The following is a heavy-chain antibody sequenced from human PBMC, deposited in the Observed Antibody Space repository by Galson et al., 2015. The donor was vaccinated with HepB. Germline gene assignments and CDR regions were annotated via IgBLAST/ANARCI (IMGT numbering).Heavy chain of an antibody. CDR1: GFTFSSYG. D-gene: IGHD6-19*01. CDR3: ATRWRAVADY. Sequence: SLRLSCAASGFTFSSYGMHWVRQAPGKGLEWVAFIRYDGNNKYYADSVKGRFTISRDNSKNTLYLQMNSLRAEDTAVYYCATRWRAVADYWGQGTLVTVSS. V-gene: IGHV3-30*02. CDR2: IRYDGNNK. J-gene: IGHJ4*02.